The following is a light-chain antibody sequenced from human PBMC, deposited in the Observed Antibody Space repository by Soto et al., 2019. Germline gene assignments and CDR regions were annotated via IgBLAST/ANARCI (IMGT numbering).Light chain of an antibody. CDR3: CSYAGSSTDV. Sequence: QSALTQPASVSGSPGQSITISCTGTSSDIGSFILVSWYQQHPGKAPQLMIYEGTKRPSGVSHRFSGAKPGNTASLTISGLQTEDEADYYCCSYAGSSTDVFGTGTKVTVL. CDR1: SSDIGSFIL. V-gene: IGLV2-23*01. CDR2: EGT. J-gene: IGLJ1*01.